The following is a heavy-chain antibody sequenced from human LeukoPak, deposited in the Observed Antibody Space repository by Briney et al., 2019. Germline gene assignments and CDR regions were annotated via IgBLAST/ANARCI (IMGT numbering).Heavy chain of an antibody. CDR3: ARARSIVNYYDSSTSMGNY. Sequence: ASVKVSCKASGYTFTNYAMNWVRQAPGQGLEWMGWINPNSGGTNYAQKFQGRVTMTRDTSISTAYMELSRLRSDDTAVYYCARARSIVNYYDSSTSMGNYWGQGTLVTVSS. V-gene: IGHV1-2*02. J-gene: IGHJ4*02. D-gene: IGHD3-22*01. CDR2: INPNSGGT. CDR1: GYTFTNYA.